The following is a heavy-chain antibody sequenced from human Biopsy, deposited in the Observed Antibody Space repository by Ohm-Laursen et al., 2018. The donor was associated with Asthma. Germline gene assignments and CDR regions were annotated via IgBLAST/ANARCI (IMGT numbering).Heavy chain of an antibody. Sequence: SLRLSCAASGFAVSRDHMFWVRQAPGKGLEWVSVIYSGGTSHTADSVRGRFTISRHYSKNTLYLQMHSLRAEDTAVYYCARGDSSNWAHYYFDYWGQGTPVTVSS. D-gene: IGHD3-22*01. J-gene: IGHJ4*02. CDR2: IYSGGTS. CDR3: ARGDSSNWAHYYFDY. V-gene: IGHV3-53*01. CDR1: GFAVSRDH.